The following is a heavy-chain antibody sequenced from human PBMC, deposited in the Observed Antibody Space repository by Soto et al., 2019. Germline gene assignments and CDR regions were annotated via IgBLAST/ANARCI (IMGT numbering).Heavy chain of an antibody. CDR1: GYTFTGDY. D-gene: IGHD1-26*01. Sequence: QVQLVQSGAEVKKPGASVSVSCKASGYTFTGDYLHWVRQAPGQGLEWMAWINPKSGYTKSAQKFQARVTLTRDSFIIRAYMVLRRLRSEDTAVYFCARYTGSKSIFDSWGQGTMVTVSS. CDR2: INPKSGYT. V-gene: IGHV1-2*02. J-gene: IGHJ4*02. CDR3: ARYTGSKSIFDS.